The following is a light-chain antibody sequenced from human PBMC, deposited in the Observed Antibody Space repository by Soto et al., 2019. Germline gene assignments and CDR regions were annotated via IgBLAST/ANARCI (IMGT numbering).Light chain of an antibody. CDR2: DVS. V-gene: IGKV1-33*01. CDR3: QQFYDVFLT. Sequence: DIQMTQSPSSLSASVGDKVTITCQASQDIDTSLNWYQLRPGEPPKLLIYDVSTLETGVPSRFSGSGSGVHFTLTITSLHPEDSATYFCQQFYDVFLTFGGGTRVEFK. J-gene: IGKJ4*01. CDR1: QDIDTS.